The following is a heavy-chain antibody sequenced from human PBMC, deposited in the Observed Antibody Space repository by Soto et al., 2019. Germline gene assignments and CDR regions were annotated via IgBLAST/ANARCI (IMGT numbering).Heavy chain of an antibody. V-gene: IGHV3-11*01. Sequence: GSLRLSFAASGFTFSDYCMTWIRQAPGKGLEWVSYISSSGSTIYYADSMKGRFTISRDNAKNSLYLQMNSLRAEDTAVYYCARDPREYYFDYWGQGTLVTVSS. CDR1: GFTFSDYC. CDR2: ISSSGSTI. J-gene: IGHJ4*02. CDR3: ARDPREYYFDY.